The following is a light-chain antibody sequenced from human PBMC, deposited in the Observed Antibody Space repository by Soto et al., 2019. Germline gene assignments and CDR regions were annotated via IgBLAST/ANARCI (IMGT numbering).Light chain of an antibody. Sequence: EVTLTQSPGTVSLSPGETATPSCGASRPLLRGYLAWYQQRPGLAPRLIIYDVSKRATGIPDRFSGTGSGTDFTLTISRLEPEDFAVYYCQQYGSSPYTFGLGTRLEIK. CDR3: QQYGSSPYT. CDR1: RPLLRGY. V-gene: IGKV3D-20*01. J-gene: IGKJ5*01. CDR2: DVS.